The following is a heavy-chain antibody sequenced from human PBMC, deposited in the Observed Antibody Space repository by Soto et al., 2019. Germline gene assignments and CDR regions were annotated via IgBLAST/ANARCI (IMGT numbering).Heavy chain of an antibody. CDR2: IYASGST. CDR1: EFSVSSNY. CDR3: ARNPYCFTTGCYYTDY. J-gene: IGHJ4*02. D-gene: IGHD2-2*01. V-gene: IGHV3-66*01. Sequence: EVQLVESGGGLVQPGESLRLSCAAPEFSVSSNYISWVRQAPGKGLEWVSVIYASGSTYYTDSVRGRFTISRDNSKNILYRQMNSLRAEDTAVYYWARNPYCFTTGCYYTDYWGQGTLVTVSS.